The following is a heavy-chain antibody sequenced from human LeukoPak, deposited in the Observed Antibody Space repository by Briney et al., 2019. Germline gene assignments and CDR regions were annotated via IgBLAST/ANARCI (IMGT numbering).Heavy chain of an antibody. CDR2: ISGSGGST. D-gene: IGHD1-1*01. CDR3: AKVGNDVTPDYYYYGMDV. V-gene: IGHV3-23*01. CDR1: GFTFSSYA. J-gene: IGHJ6*02. Sequence: PGGSLRLSCAASGFTFSSYAMSWVRQAPGKGLEWVSAISGSGGSTYYADSVKGRFTISRDNSKNTLYLQMNSLRAEDTAVYYCAKVGNDVTPDYYYYGMDVWGQGTTVTVSS.